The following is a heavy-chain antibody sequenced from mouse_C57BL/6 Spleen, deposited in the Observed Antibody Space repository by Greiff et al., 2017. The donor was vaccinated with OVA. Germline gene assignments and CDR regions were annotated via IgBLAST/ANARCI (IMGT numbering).Heavy chain of an antibody. CDR3: ARRANWDVRGYYFDY. CDR2: LLPGSGST. CDR1: GYTFPGYW. D-gene: IGHD4-1*01. V-gene: IGHV1-9*01. J-gene: IGHJ2*01. Sequence: VMLVESGAELMKPGASVKLSCKATGYTFPGYWIEWVKQRPGHGLEWIGELLPGSGSTNYNENFKGKATFAADTHYNITYMQLSSLTTEDSAIYYCARRANWDVRGYYFDYWGKGTTLTVAS.